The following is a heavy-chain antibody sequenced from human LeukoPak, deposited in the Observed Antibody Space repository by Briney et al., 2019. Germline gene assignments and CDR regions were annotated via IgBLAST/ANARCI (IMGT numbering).Heavy chain of an antibody. J-gene: IGHJ4*02. D-gene: IGHD4-23*01. V-gene: IGHV1-69*04. CDR1: GGTFSSYA. CDR2: IIPILGIA. CDR3: ARDSTQTTVVTPGLGY. Sequence: SVKVSCKASGGTFSSYAISWVRQAPGQGLEWMGRIIPILGIANYAQKFQGRVTITADKSTSTAYMELSSLRSEDTAVYYCARDSTQTTVVTPGLGYWGQGTLVTVSS.